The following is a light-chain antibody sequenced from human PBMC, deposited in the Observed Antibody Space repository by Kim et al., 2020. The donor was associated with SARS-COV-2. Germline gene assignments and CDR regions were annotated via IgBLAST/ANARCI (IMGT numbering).Light chain of an antibody. CDR1: QSVSSN. V-gene: IGKV3-15*01. CDR2: GAS. J-gene: IGKJ5*01. Sequence: SPVESAPLSCRASQSVSSNLSWYQQKPGQAPRLLIYGASTRATGIPARFSGSGSGTEFTLTISSLQSEDFAVYYCQQYNNWPPITFGQGTRLEIK. CDR3: QQYNNWPPIT.